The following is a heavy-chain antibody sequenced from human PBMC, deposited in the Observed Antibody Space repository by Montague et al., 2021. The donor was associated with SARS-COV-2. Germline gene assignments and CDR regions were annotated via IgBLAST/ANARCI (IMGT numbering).Heavy chain of an antibody. CDR2: IDLDDDK. D-gene: IGHD4-23*01. Sequence: PALVKPTQTLTLTCTSSGFSLSTSGMCVSWIRQPPGKALEWLTLIDLDDDKYYSTSLKTRLTISKDTSKNQVVLTMTNMDPVDTATYYCARSYGTTVVTRAFDYWGQGTLVTVSS. V-gene: IGHV2-70*01. CDR3: ARSYGTTVVTRAFDY. CDR1: GFSLSTSGMC. J-gene: IGHJ4*02.